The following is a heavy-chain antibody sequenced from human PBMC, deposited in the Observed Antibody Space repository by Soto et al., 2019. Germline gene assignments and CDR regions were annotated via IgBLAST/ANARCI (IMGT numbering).Heavy chain of an antibody. CDR3: ARDEGYYYDSSGYYLPLDY. CDR1: GYTFTSYY. CDR2: INPSGGTT. V-gene: IGHV1-46*01. Sequence: ASVKVSCKASGYTFTSYYIHWVRQAPGQGLEWMGIINPSGGTTDYAQKLQGRVTMTRDTSTSTVYMELSSLRFEDTAVYYCARDEGYYYDSSGYYLPLDYWGQGTPVTVSS. J-gene: IGHJ4*02. D-gene: IGHD3-22*01.